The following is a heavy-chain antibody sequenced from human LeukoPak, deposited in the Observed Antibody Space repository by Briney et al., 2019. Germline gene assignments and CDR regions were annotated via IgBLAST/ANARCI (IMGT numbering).Heavy chain of an antibody. V-gene: IGHV1-8*01. Sequence: ASVKVSCKASGYTFTSYDINWVRQATGQGLEWMGWMNPNSGNTGYAQKFQGRVTMTRNTSISTAYMELSSLRSEDTAVYYCARGKRECNWFDPWGQGTLVTVSS. CDR2: MNPNSGNT. CDR1: GYTFTSYD. CDR3: ARGKRECNWFDP. J-gene: IGHJ5*02.